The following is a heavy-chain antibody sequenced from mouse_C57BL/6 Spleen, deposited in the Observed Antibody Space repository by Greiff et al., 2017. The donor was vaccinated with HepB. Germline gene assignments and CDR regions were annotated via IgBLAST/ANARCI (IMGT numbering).Heavy chain of an antibody. D-gene: IGHD2-1*01. V-gene: IGHV1-80*01. CDR2: IYPGDGDT. J-gene: IGHJ3*01. CDR3: ARPFYYGNSWFAY. CDR1: GYAFSSYW. Sequence: VQLQQSGAELVKPGASVKISCKASGYAFSSYWMNWVKQRPGKGLEWIGQIYPGDGDTNYNGKFKGKATLTADKSSSTAYMQLSSLTSEDSAVYFCARPFYYGNSWFAYWGQGTLVTVSA.